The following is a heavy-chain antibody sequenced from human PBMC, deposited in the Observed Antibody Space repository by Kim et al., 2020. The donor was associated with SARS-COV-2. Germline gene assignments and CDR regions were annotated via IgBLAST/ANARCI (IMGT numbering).Heavy chain of an antibody. CDR2: IYYSGST. D-gene: IGHD3-22*01. CDR3: ARVIQYYDSSGYYSKGAFDI. Sequence: SETLSLTCTVSGGSISSYYWSWIRQPPGKGLEWIGYIYYSGSTNYNASLKSRVTISVDTSKNQFSLKLSSVTAADTAVYYCARVIQYYDSSGYYSKGAFDIWGQGTMVTVSS. J-gene: IGHJ3*02. V-gene: IGHV4-59*13. CDR1: GGSISSYY.